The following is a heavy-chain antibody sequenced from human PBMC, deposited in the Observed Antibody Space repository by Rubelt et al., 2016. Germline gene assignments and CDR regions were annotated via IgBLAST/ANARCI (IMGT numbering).Heavy chain of an antibody. J-gene: IGHJ4*02. Sequence: QVQLQESGPGLVKPSETLSLTCTVSSGPIGSYYWSWIRQPPGRGLEWIGYIYYSGTTNYNPSLKCRVTISVDTSKNQFSLKLSSVTAADTAVYYCARVNGYNLDYWGQGTLVTVSS. D-gene: IGHD5-24*01. V-gene: IGHV4-59*01. CDR2: IYYSGTT. CDR1: SGPIGSYY. CDR3: ARVNGYNLDY.